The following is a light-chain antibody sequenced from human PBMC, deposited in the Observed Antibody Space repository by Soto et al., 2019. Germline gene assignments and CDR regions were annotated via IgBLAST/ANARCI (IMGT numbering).Light chain of an antibody. CDR2: EVT. CDR3: NSHARSATRV. V-gene: IGLV2-14*01. Sequence: QSVMTQPASVSGSLGQSITISCTGTSRDVGGYNHVSWYQHHPGKAPKLMIYEVTNRPSGVSNRFSGSKSGNTASLTISGLQAEDEATYYCNSHARSATRVFGTATNVTVL. J-gene: IGLJ1*01. CDR1: SRDVGGYNH.